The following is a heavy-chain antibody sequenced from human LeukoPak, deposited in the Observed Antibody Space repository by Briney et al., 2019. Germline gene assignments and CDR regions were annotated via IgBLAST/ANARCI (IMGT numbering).Heavy chain of an antibody. D-gene: IGHD3-22*01. Sequence: AGGSLRLSCAASGFTFSDFYMSWLRQAPGKGLEWISYISSSGSSTNYADSVKGRFTISRDNAKNSLYLQMNNLRAEDTAVYYCARDLIHRSGEADYWGQGTLVTVSS. CDR1: GFTFSDFY. CDR3: ARDLIHRSGEADY. CDR2: ISSSGSST. V-gene: IGHV3-11*05. J-gene: IGHJ4*02.